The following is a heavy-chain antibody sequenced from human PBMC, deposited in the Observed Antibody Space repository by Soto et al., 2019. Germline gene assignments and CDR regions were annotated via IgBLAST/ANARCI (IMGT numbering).Heavy chain of an antibody. CDR2: INSDGSST. V-gene: IGHV3-74*01. D-gene: IGHD1-1*01. J-gene: IGHJ4*02. CDR3: ARERRERDYFDY. CDR1: GFTFSSYW. Sequence: VGSLRLSCAASGFTFSSYWMHWVRQAPGKGLVWVSRINSDGSSTSYADSVKGRFTISRDNAKNTLYLQMNSLRAEDTAVYYCARERRERDYFDYWGQGTLVTVSS.